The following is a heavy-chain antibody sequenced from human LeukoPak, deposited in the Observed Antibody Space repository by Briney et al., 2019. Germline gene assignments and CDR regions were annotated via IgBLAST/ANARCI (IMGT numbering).Heavy chain of an antibody. CDR2: ISYDGSNK. Sequence: GGSLRLSCAASGFTFSSYGMHWVRQAPGKGLEWVAVISYDGSNKYYADSVKGRFTISRGNSKNTLYLQMNSLRAEDTAVYYCATWDTGYSSIVGATTGVDYWGQGTLVTVSS. CDR3: ATWDTGYSSIVGATTGVDY. CDR1: GFTFSSYG. V-gene: IGHV3-30*03. J-gene: IGHJ4*02. D-gene: IGHD1-26*01.